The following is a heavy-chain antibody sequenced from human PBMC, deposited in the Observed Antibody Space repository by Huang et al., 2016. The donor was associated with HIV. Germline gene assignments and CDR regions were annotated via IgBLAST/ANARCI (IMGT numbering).Heavy chain of an antibody. CDR1: GGTFRTYA. D-gene: IGHD6-6*01. CDR2: IIPTFGTA. Sequence: QVQLVQSGAEVKKPGSSVKVSCKASGGTFRTYAISWVRQAPGQGLEWMGGIIPTFGTANYAQKFQGTVTITADEFTGTAYMELSSLRSEDTALYYCARGRTRSSLYDSYYGLDVWGQGTTVTVSS. V-gene: IGHV1-69*01. J-gene: IGHJ6*02. CDR3: ARGRTRSSLYDSYYGLDV.